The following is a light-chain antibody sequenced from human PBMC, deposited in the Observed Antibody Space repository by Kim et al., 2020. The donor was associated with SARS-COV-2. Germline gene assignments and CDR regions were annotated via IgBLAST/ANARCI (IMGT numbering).Light chain of an antibody. V-gene: IGLV3-1*01. CDR1: RLGDKY. CDR3: QAWDSSTAV. Sequence: YPRQTARSTCAGDRLGDKYACWYQQKPGQSPVLVIYQDSKRPSGIPERFSGSNSGNTATLTISGTQAMDEADYYCQAWDSSTAVFGGGTQLTVL. CDR2: QDS. J-gene: IGLJ3*02.